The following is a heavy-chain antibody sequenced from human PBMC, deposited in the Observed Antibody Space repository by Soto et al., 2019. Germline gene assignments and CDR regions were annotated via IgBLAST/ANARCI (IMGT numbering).Heavy chain of an antibody. Sequence: QVRLVESGGGLVKPGGSLRLSCAASGFTFSDSSMSWIRQAPGKGLEWLSYISSGGSYSNYADSVKGRFTISRDNAKNSLYLQMNSLRAEDTAVYYCARASRDTSMATGWYFELWGRGTLVTVSS. CDR1: GFTFSDSS. J-gene: IGHJ2*01. CDR3: ARASRDTSMATGWYFEL. D-gene: IGHD5-18*01. V-gene: IGHV3-11*05. CDR2: ISSGGSYS.